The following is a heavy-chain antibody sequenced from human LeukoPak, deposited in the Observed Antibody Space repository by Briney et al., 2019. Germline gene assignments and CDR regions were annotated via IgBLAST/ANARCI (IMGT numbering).Heavy chain of an antibody. CDR1: GYTFTSYA. Sequence: ASVKVSCKASGYTFTSYAMHWVRQAPGQRLEWMGWINAGNGNTKYSQKFQGRVTITRDTSASTAYMELSSLRSEDTAVYYCARAMVRGVYNWFDPWGQGTLVTVSS. D-gene: IGHD3-10*01. CDR2: INAGNGNT. J-gene: IGHJ5*02. CDR3: ARAMVRGVYNWFDP. V-gene: IGHV1-3*01.